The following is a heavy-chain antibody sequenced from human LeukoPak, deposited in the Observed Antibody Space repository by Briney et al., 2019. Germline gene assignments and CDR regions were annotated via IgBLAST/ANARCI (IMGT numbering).Heavy chain of an antibody. Sequence: SETLSLTCTVSGGSISSSSYYWSWIRQPPGKGLEWIGYIYYSGSTNYNPSLKSRVTISVDTSKNQFSLKLSSVTAADTAVYYCARGRYFDWYYYYYYYYMDVWGKGTTVTISS. CDR2: IYYSGST. J-gene: IGHJ6*03. D-gene: IGHD3-9*01. CDR3: ARGRYFDWYYYYYYYYMDV. CDR1: GGSISSSSYY. V-gene: IGHV4-61*01.